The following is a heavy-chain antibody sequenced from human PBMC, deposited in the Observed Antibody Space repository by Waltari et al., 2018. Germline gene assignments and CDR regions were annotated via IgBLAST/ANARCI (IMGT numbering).Heavy chain of an antibody. CDR3: ARHLYSIDYLELGN. V-gene: IGHV3-23*01. CDR1: GFNFISYA. D-gene: IGHD3-22*01. Sequence: EVHLLESGGGLAQPGGSLRLSCAASGFNFISYAMSWVRQAPGKGLEWGSGISDSGVITKYADSVKGRFTVSRDNSKNTVFLQLNSLRAEDTAIYYCARHLYSIDYLELGNWGQGTLVTVSS. CDR2: ISDSGVIT. J-gene: IGHJ4*02.